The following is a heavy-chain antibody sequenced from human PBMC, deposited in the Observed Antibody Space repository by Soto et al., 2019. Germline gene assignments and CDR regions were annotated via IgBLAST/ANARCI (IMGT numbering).Heavy chain of an antibody. Sequence: ASVKVSCKTSGFTFTSSAIHWVRQAPGKGLEWMGGFDPEDGETIYAQKFQGRVTMTEDTSTDTAYMELSSLRSEDTAVYYCATAEQWLADAFDIWGQGTMVTVSS. CDR1: GFTFTSSA. CDR3: ATAEQWLADAFDI. CDR2: FDPEDGET. V-gene: IGHV1-24*01. D-gene: IGHD6-19*01. J-gene: IGHJ3*02.